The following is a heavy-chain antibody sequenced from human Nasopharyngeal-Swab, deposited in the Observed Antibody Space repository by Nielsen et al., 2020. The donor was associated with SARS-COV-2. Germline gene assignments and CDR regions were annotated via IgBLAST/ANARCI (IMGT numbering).Heavy chain of an antibody. V-gene: IGHV4-39*01. J-gene: IGHJ3*02. Sequence: SETLSLNCTVSGGSISSSSYYWGWIRQPPGKGLEWIGSIYYSGSTYYNPSLKSRVTISVDTSKNQFSLKLSSVTAADTAVYYCASLEYCSSTSCYRAYAFDIWGQGTMVTVSS. D-gene: IGHD2-2*01. CDR3: ASLEYCSSTSCYRAYAFDI. CDR1: GGSISSSSYY. CDR2: IYYSGST.